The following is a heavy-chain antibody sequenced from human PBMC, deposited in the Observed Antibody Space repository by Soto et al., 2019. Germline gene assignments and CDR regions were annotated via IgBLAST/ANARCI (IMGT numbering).Heavy chain of an antibody. CDR3: ASKLLGYCTGGSCYHPWDY. D-gene: IGHD2-15*01. CDR2: IVSIFGTA. V-gene: IGHV1-69*01. Sequence: QVHLVQSGAEVKKPGSSVKVSCKASGGTFSNLAISWVRQAPGQGLEWMGGIVSIFGTAKYAQKFQDRVTITADESTSTANMELSSLRSEDTAVYYCASKLLGYCTGGSCYHPWDYWGQGTLVTVSS. CDR1: GGTFSNLA. J-gene: IGHJ4*02.